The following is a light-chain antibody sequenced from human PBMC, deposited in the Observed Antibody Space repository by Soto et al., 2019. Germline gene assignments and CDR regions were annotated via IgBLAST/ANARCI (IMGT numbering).Light chain of an antibody. CDR3: HLYSSYGT. V-gene: IGKV1-5*01. J-gene: IGKJ1*01. CDR2: HAS. Sequence: DSPMSVSKSPKPASVADRVTISFRASQSIDRWLAWYQQRPGKAPKILIYHASSLETGVPSRFCGSESGIEFSFTISRLQLDDFANYYGHLYSSYGTVGQGTKVDIK. CDR1: QSIDRW.